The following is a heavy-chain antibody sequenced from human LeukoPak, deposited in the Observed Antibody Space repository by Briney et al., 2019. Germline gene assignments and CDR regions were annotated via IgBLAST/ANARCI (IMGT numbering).Heavy chain of an antibody. CDR3: ARYCSGGTCKLGYYYYGMDV. CDR2: ISGSGGST. J-gene: IGHJ6*02. Sequence: GGSLRLSCAASGFTFRNYAMSWVRQAPGKGLEWVSVISGSGGSTYYADSVKGRFTISRDNSKNTLYLQMNSLRAEDTAVYYCARYCSGGTCKLGYYYYGMDVWGQGTTVTVSS. D-gene: IGHD2-15*01. V-gene: IGHV3-23*01. CDR1: GFTFRNYA.